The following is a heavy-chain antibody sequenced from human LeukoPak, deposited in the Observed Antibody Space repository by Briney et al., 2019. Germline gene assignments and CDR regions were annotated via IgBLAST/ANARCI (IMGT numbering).Heavy chain of an antibody. Sequence: GGSLRLSCAASGFTFSSYWMSWVRQAPGKGLEWVANIKQDGSEKYYVDSVKGRFTISRDNAKNSLYLQMNSLRAEDTAVYYCARDLGYYDFWSASNPSWFDPWGQGTLVTVSS. CDR1: GFTFSSYW. CDR3: ARDLGYYDFWSASNPSWFDP. CDR2: IKQDGSEK. V-gene: IGHV3-7*01. D-gene: IGHD3-3*01. J-gene: IGHJ5*02.